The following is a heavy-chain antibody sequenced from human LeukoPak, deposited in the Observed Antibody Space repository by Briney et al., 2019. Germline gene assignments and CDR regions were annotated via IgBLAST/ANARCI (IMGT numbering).Heavy chain of an antibody. J-gene: IGHJ4*02. V-gene: IGHV3-15*01. Sequence: GESLRLSCAASGFIISNAWMSWVRQAPGKGLEWVGRIKSKTDGGTTDYAAPVKGRFTISRDDSKNTLYLQMSSLTTEDTAVYYCTCLPWARFHYWGQGTLVTVSS. CDR3: TCLPWARFHY. CDR2: IKSKTDGGTT. D-gene: IGHD1-26*01. CDR1: GFIISNAW.